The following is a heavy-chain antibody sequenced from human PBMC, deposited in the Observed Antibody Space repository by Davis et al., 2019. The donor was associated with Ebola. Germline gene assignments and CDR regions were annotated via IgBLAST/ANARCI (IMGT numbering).Heavy chain of an antibody. D-gene: IGHD3-10*01. CDR1: GGSISNSFYN. Sequence: MPSETLSLTCTVPGGSISNSFYNWGWMRQTPEKGLEWIASIYYSGNTYYNPSLKSRVTISVDTSKNQFSLKLSSVTAADTAVYYCARVGPGLDYWGQGTLVTVSS. CDR2: IYYSGNT. CDR3: ARVGPGLDY. J-gene: IGHJ4*02. V-gene: IGHV4-39*07.